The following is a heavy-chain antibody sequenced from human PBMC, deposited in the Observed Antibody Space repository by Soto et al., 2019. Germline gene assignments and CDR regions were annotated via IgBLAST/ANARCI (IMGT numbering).Heavy chain of an antibody. CDR2: ISGSGGST. Sequence: EVQLLESGGGLVQPGGSLRLSCAASGFTFSSYAMSWVRQAPGKGLEWVSAISGSGGSTYYADSVKGRFTISRDNSNNTLYLQMNSLRAEDTAVYYCAEDPPNPYYYGDWFDPWGQGTLVTVSS. V-gene: IGHV3-23*01. J-gene: IGHJ5*02. CDR3: AEDPPNPYYYGDWFDP. D-gene: IGHD3-10*01. CDR1: GFTFSSYA.